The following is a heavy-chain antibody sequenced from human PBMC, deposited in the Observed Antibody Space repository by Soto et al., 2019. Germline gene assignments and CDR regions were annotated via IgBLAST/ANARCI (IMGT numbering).Heavy chain of an antibody. J-gene: IGHJ4*02. CDR3: AKDGAGSGYYYYFDY. Sequence: GGSLRLSCAASGFTFSSYAMSWVRQAPGKGLEWVSAISGSGGSTYYADSVKGRFTISRDNSKNTLYLQMNSLRAEDTAVYYCAKDGAGSGYYYYFDYWGQGTLVTVSS. CDR1: GFTFSSYA. CDR2: ISGSGGST. D-gene: IGHD3-22*01. V-gene: IGHV3-23*01.